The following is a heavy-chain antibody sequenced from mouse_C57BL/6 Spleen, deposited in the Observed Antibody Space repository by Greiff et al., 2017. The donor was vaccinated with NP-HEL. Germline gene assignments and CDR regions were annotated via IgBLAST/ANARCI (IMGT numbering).Heavy chain of an antibody. J-gene: IGHJ4*01. D-gene: IGHD1-1*01. CDR1: GYSFTGYF. Sequence: VQLQQSGPGLVKPGDSVKISCKASGYSFTGYFMNWVMQSHGKSLEWIGRINPYNGDTFYNQKFKGKATLTVDKASSTAHMELRSLTSEDSAVYYGASWWTYGSRTDYAMDYWGQGTSVTVSS. CDR2: INPYNGDT. V-gene: IGHV1-20*01. CDR3: ASWWTYGSRTDYAMDY.